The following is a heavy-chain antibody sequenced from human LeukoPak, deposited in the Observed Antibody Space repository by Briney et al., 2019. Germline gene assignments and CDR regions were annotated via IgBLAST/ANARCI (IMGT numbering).Heavy chain of an antibody. J-gene: IGHJ4*02. CDR2: IKSKTDGGTT. CDR1: GFTFSNAW. Sequence: GGSLRLSCAPSGFTFSNAWMSWVRQAPGKGLEWVGRIKSKTDGGTTDYAAPVKGRFTIPRDDSKNTLYLQMNSLKTEDTAVYYSTREIRYFDWFQADYWGQGTLVTVSS. CDR3: TREIRYFDWFQADY. V-gene: IGHV3-15*01. D-gene: IGHD3-9*01.